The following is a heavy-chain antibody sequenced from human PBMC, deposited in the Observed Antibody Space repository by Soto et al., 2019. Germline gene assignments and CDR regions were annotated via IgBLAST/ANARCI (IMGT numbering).Heavy chain of an antibody. Sequence: VASVKVSCKASGYTFTSYGISWVRQAPGQGLEWMGWISAYNGNTNYAQKLQGRVTMTTDTSTSTAYMELRSLRSDDTAVYYCARDYDSSGYYFNYFDYCGQGTLVTVYS. D-gene: IGHD3-22*01. CDR2: ISAYNGNT. CDR1: GYTFTSYG. V-gene: IGHV1-18*01. CDR3: ARDYDSSGYYFNYFDY. J-gene: IGHJ4*02.